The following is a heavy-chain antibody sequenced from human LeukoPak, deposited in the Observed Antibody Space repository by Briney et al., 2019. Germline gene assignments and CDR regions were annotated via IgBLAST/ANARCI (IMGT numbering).Heavy chain of an antibody. CDR1: GYTVETGYY. CDR2: IYRSATT. CDR3: AREWATYHNWYDP. J-gene: IGHJ5*02. Sequence: SETLSLTCTVSGYTVETGYYWAWLRQPPGKGLEWIGSIYRSATTYYNPSLKSRVLISMDMSKNEVSPSLTSVTAADTAVYYCAREWATYHNWYDPWGQGTLVIVSS. V-gene: IGHV4-38-2*02. D-gene: IGHD1-26*01.